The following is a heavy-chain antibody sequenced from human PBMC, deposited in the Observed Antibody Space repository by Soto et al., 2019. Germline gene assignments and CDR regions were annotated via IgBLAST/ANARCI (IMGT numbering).Heavy chain of an antibody. CDR1: GYIFTDYY. J-gene: IGHJ4*01. V-gene: IGHV1-2*02. D-gene: IGHD6-6*01. CDR3: ARSLSTIGARLDY. Sequence: QVQLVQSGAEVKTPGASVAVSCEASGYIFTDYYLHWVRQAPGQGLEYMGWIIPNTGGTKYRQKFQGRVTMTGGTLLLNWLTSDDTAVYYCARSLSTIGARLDYWGQGTLVTVSS. CDR2: IIPNTGGT.